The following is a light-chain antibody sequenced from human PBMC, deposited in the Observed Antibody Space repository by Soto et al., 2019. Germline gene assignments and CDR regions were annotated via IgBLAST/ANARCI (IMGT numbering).Light chain of an antibody. CDR2: LGS. CDR1: QSLLHSNGDNY. J-gene: IGKJ5*01. V-gene: IGKV2-28*01. Sequence: IVMTQSPLSLPVTPGEPASISCRSNQSLLHSNGDNYLHWYLQKPGQSPQLLIYLGSHRATGVPDRFSGSGTGTDFTLKVSRVEAGDVGTYYCMQTLQGVTFGQGTRLEIQ. CDR3: MQTLQGVT.